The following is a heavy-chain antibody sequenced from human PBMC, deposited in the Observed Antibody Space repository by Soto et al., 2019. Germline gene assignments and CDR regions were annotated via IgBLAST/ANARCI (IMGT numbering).Heavy chain of an antibody. CDR1: GGTFSSYA. Sequence: GASVKVSCKASGGTFSSYAISWVRQAPGQGLEWMGGIIPVFGTANYAQKFQGRVTITADKSTSTAYMELSSLRSEDTAVYYCASGYSSSWYRDHFDYWGQGALVTVSS. V-gene: IGHV1-69*06. CDR2: IIPVFGTA. J-gene: IGHJ4*02. CDR3: ASGYSSSWYRDHFDY. D-gene: IGHD6-13*01.